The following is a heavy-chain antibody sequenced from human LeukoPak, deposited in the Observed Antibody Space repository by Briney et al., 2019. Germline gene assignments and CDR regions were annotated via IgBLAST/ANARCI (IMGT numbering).Heavy chain of an antibody. D-gene: IGHD2-2*01. J-gene: IGHJ5*02. CDR3: AKKLRWDCSSTTCPKGDCFDP. CDR1: GFIFSNDA. CDR2: IWSDGSNK. Sequence: PGGSLRLSCAAPGFIFSNDAMHWVRQAPGKGLEWVAFIWSDGSNKYYADSVKGRFTTSRDNSKNTLYLQMNSLRAEDTAVYYCAKKLRWDCSSTTCPKGDCFDPWGQGTLVTVSS. V-gene: IGHV3-30*02.